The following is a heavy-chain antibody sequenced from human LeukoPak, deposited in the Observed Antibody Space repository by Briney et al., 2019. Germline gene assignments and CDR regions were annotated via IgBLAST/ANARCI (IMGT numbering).Heavy chain of an antibody. D-gene: IGHD6-13*01. CDR3: AREAQPYSSSWRAAFDF. J-gene: IGHJ3*01. CDR1: GYSISSGYY. CDR2: IYHSGST. Sequence: ETLSLTCTVSGYSISSGYYWGWIRQPPGKGLEWIGSIYHSGSTYYNPSLKSRVTISVDTSKNQFSLKLSSVTAADTAVYYCAREAQPYSSSWRAAFDFWGHGTMVTVSS. V-gene: IGHV4-38-2*02.